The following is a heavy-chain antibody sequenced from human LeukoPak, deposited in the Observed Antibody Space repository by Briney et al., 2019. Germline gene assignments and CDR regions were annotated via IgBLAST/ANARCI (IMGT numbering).Heavy chain of an antibody. CDR3: ARDFYGDDGHHPFDY. J-gene: IGHJ4*02. V-gene: IGHV4-4*07. CDR1: GGSISDYY. D-gene: IGHD2/OR15-2a*01. CDR2: IYASGST. Sequence: SETLSLTCSVSGGSISDYYWNWLRQPAGKGLEWIGRIYASGSTNYNPSLKSRVTISMDKSKNHFSLNLKSVTAADTAFYYCARDFYGDDGHHPFDYWGQGIQVTVSS.